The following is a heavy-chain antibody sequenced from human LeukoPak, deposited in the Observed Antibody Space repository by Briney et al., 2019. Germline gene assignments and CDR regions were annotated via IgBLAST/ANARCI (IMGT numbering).Heavy chain of an antibody. CDR3: AGGYYYDSSGYYYRHGY. J-gene: IGHJ4*02. CDR1: GGTFSSYA. V-gene: IGHV1-69*13. D-gene: IGHD3-22*01. Sequence: SVKVSCKASGGTFSSYAISWVRQAPGEGLEWRGGIIPIFGTANYAQKFQGRVTINADESTSTAYMELSSLRSEDTAVYYCAGGYYYDSSGYYYRHGYWGQGTLVTVSS. CDR2: IIPIFGTA.